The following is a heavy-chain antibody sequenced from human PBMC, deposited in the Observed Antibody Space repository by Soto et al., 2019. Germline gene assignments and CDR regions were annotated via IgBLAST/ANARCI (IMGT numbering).Heavy chain of an antibody. CDR2: IYWDDDK. CDR3: AHSNGYCSGGSCSSYYYYYYMDV. J-gene: IGHJ6*03. Sequence: GLDLEWLALIYWDDDKRYSPSLKSRLTITKDTSKNQVVLTMTNMDPVDTATYYCAHSNGYCSGGSCSSYYYYYYMDVWGKGTTVTVSS. V-gene: IGHV2-5*02. D-gene: IGHD2-15*01.